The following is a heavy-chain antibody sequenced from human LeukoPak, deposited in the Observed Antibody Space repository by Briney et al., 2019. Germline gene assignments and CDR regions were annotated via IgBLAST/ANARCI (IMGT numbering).Heavy chain of an antibody. CDR2: IVVGSGNT. D-gene: IGHD6-13*01. J-gene: IGHJ4*02. V-gene: IGHV1-58*01. Sequence: SVKVSCKASGFTFTSSAVQWVRQARGQRLEWIGWIVVGSGNTNYAQKFQERVTITRDMSTSTAYMELSSLRSEDTAVYYCATHPYSSSDLWYFDYWGQGTLVTVSS. CDR1: GFTFTSSA. CDR3: ATHPYSSSDLWYFDY.